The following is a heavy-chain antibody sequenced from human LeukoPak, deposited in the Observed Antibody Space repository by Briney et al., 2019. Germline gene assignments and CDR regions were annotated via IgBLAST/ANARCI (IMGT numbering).Heavy chain of an antibody. CDR2: INAGNGNT. Sequence: ASVKVSCTASGYTFTSYAMHWVRQAPGQRLEWMGWINAGNGNTKYSQKFQGRVTITRDTSASTAYMELSSLRSEDTAVYYCARDLYGDYVPDAFDIWGQGTMVTVSS. J-gene: IGHJ3*02. V-gene: IGHV1-3*01. CDR1: GYTFTSYA. CDR3: ARDLYGDYVPDAFDI. D-gene: IGHD4-17*01.